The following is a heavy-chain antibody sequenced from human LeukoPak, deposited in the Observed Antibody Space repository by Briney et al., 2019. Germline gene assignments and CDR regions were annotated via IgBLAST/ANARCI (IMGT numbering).Heavy chain of an antibody. D-gene: IGHD6-19*01. CDR2: IYYSGGT. Sequence: PSETLSLTCTVSGGSITSYYWSWIRQPPGKGLECIGYIYYSGGTNYNPSLKSRVTISVDTSKNQLSLRLSSVTAADTAVYYCARAGRSGWICHFDYWGQGTLVTVSS. CDR1: GGSITSYY. CDR3: ARAGRSGWICHFDY. J-gene: IGHJ4*02. V-gene: IGHV4-59*01.